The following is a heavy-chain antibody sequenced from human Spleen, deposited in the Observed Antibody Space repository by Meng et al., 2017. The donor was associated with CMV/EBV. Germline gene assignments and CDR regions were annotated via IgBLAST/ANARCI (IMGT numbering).Heavy chain of an antibody. CDR3: AKASCSSTSCYTIFTLDYYYGMDV. J-gene: IGHJ6*02. D-gene: IGHD2-2*02. CDR1: GFILEDFA. CDR2: ISWNRGSI. Sequence: SLKISCAASGFILEDFAMHGFRQAPGKGLEWVSGISWNRGSIGYADSVKGRFTISRDNAKNSLYLQMNSLRAEDTALYYCAKASCSSTSCYTIFTLDYYYGMDVWGQGTTVTVSS. V-gene: IGHV3-9*01.